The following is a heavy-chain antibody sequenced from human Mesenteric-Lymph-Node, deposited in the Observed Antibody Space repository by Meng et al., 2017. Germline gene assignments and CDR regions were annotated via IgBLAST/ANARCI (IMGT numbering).Heavy chain of an antibody. D-gene: IGHD6-19*01. V-gene: IGHV1-8*01. Sequence: ASVKVSCKASGYTFTSYDINWVRQATGQGLEWMGWMNPNSGNTGYAQKFQGRVTMTRNTSISTAYMELSSLRSEDTAVYYCARGWIGGYSGWYYYYYGMDVWGQETTVTVSS. CDR3: ARGWIGGYSGWYYYYYGMDV. CDR1: GYTFTSYD. J-gene: IGHJ6*02. CDR2: MNPNSGNT.